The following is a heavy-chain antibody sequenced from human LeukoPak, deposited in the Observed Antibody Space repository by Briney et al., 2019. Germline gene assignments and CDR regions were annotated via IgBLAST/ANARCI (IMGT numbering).Heavy chain of an antibody. CDR1: GFDFGAYG. Sequence: GRSLRLSCAASGFDFGAYGMHWVRQAPGKGLDWVAVISYDGSNAYYGDSVKDRFTISRDNSHNTLFLQMNSLTTDDTAAYYCVKGDWHGSGNYYSDQFRPWGPGTLVTVSS. J-gene: IGHJ5*02. V-gene: IGHV3-30*18. CDR2: ISYDGSNA. CDR3: VKGDWHGSGNYYSDQFRP. D-gene: IGHD3-10*01.